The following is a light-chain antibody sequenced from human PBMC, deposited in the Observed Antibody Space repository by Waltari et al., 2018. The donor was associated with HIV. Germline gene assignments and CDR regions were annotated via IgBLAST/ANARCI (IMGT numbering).Light chain of an antibody. V-gene: IGLV2-23*02. Sequence: HSALTQPASVSGSPGQSITISCTGTSSDVGGYNSVSWYQQHPGHAPKLMIYDVTKRPSGVSNRFSGSKSGNTASLTISGLQAEDEADYYCCSYAGSSIPVVFGGGTKLTVL. CDR3: CSYAGSSIPVV. J-gene: IGLJ3*02. CDR1: SSDVGGYNS. CDR2: DVT.